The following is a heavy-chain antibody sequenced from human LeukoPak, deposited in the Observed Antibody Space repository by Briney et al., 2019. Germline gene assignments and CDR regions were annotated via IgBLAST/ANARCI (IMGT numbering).Heavy chain of an antibody. D-gene: IGHD3-10*01. CDR2: MYTSGSTNYT. CDR3: ARVVEYLYYFDS. CDR1: GGSISSGTYY. Sequence: SETLSLTCSVSGGSISSGTYYWSWIRQPAGKGLEWIGRMYTSGSTNYTNYNPSLKGRVTISLDTSKNQFSPKLNSVTAADTAVYYCARVVEYLYYFDSWGQGTLVTVSS. V-gene: IGHV4-61*02. J-gene: IGHJ4*02.